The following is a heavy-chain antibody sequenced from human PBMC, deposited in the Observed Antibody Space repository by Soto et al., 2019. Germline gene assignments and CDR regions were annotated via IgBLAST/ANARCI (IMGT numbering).Heavy chain of an antibody. CDR1: GGSISSSSYY. V-gene: IGHV4-39*01. CDR2: IYYSGST. J-gene: IGHJ4*02. CDR3: ARGMMTGYYKGAFDY. Sequence: SETLSLTCTVSGGSISSSSYYWGWIRQPPGKGLEWIGSIYYSGSTYYNPSLKSRVTISVDTSKNQFSLKLSSVTAADTAVYYCARGMMTGYYKGAFDYWGQGTLVTVSS. D-gene: IGHD3-9*01.